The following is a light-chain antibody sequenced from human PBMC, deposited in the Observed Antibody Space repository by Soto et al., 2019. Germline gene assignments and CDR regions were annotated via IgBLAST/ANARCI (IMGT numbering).Light chain of an antibody. CDR2: GAS. J-gene: IGKJ5*01. CDR1: ENVGSK. CDR3: QQYNNWPLT. Sequence: EIVMTQSPASLSVSPGERVTLSCRASENVGSKLAWYQQKPGQVPRFLIYGASTRATGVPARFSGSGSGTEFTLTISSLQSEDVAVYWCQQYNNWPLTFGPGTRLEIK. V-gene: IGKV3D-15*01.